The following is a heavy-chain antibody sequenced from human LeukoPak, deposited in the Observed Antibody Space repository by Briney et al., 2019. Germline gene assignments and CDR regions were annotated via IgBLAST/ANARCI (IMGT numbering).Heavy chain of an antibody. CDR1: GGSISSYY. CDR3: ARDLKQQLVLGAFDI. V-gene: IGHV4-59*01. D-gene: IGHD6-13*01. J-gene: IGHJ3*02. CDR2: FYYSGST. Sequence: PSETLSLTCTVSGGSISSYYWSWIRQPPGKGLEWIGYFYYSGSTNYNPSLKSRVTISVDTSKNQFSLKLSSVTAADTAVYYCARDLKQQLVLGAFDIWGQGTMVTVSS.